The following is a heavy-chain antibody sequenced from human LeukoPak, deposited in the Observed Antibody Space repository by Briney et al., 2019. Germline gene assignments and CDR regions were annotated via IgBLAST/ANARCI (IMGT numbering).Heavy chain of an antibody. CDR3: AMAVSGSYDY. J-gene: IGHJ4*02. V-gene: IGHV1-8*01. CDR2: MDPNSGDT. Sequence: EWMGRMDPNSGDTGYAPKFRGRVLMTRDTSISPAYMELSSLRSDDTAVYYCAMAVSGSYDYWGQGTLVTVSS. D-gene: IGHD1-26*01.